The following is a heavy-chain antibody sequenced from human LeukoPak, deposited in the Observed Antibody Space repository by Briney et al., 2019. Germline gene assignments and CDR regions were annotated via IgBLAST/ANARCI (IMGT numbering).Heavy chain of an antibody. CDR1: GYTFTIYG. CDR3: AEDRDGYNTALGY. CDR2: ISAYNGET. Sequence: ASVTVSFTASGYTFTIYGISWVGQAPGQGREWMGWISAYNGETNYAQKLQGRVTMTTDTSTSTAYTELRSLRSDDTAVYYCAEDRDGYNTALGYWGQGTLVTVSP. V-gene: IGHV1-18*01. D-gene: IGHD5-24*01. J-gene: IGHJ4*02.